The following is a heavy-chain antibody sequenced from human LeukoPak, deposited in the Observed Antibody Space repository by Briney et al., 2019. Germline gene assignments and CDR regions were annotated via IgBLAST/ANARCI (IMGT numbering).Heavy chain of an antibody. CDR2: IYYSGST. CDR1: GGSITSSSYY. CDR3: ARSIAVAGTVGLDAFDI. D-gene: IGHD6-19*01. J-gene: IGHJ3*02. Sequence: WETLSLTCIVSGGSITSSSYYWGWIRQPPGKGLQWIGSIYYSGSTYYNPSLKSRVTISVDTSKNQFSLKLSSVTAADTAVYYCARSIAVAGTVGLDAFDIWGQGTMVTVSS. V-gene: IGHV4-39*07.